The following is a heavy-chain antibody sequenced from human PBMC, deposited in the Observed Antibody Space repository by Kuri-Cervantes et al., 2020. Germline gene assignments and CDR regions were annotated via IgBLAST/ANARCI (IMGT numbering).Heavy chain of an antibody. V-gene: IGHV1-2*02. CDR1: GYTFTGYY. J-gene: IGHJ4*02. Sequence: ASVKVSCKASGYTFTGYYMHWVRQAPGQGLEWMGWINPNSGGTNYAQKFQGRVTMTRDTSISTAYMELSRLRSDDTAVYYCAISLRYFDWLLTTGGAFDYWGQGTLVTVSS. D-gene: IGHD3-9*01. CDR3: AISLRYFDWLLTTGGAFDY. CDR2: INPNSGGT.